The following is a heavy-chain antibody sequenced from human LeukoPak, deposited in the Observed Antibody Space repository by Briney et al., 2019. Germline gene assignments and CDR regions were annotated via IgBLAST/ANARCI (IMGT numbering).Heavy chain of an antibody. D-gene: IGHD2-21*01. V-gene: IGHV1-18*01. Sequence: ASVKVSCKASGYTFTSYGISWVRQAPGQGLEWMGWISAYNGNTNYAQKLQGRVTMTTDTSTSTAYMELRSLRSDDTAVYYRARDFDVVVIATTPFDYWGQGTLVTVSS. CDR1: GYTFTSYG. CDR2: ISAYNGNT. CDR3: ARDFDVVVIATTPFDY. J-gene: IGHJ4*02.